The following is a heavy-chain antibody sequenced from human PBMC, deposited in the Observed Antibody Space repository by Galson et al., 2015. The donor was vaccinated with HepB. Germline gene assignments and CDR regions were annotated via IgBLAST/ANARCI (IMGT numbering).Heavy chain of an antibody. Sequence: SLRLSCAASGFTFSSYWMSWVRQAPGKGLEWVANIKQDGSEKYYVDSVKGRFTISRDNAKNSLYLQMNSLRAEDTAVYYCARLYQPRPISPFDYWGQGTLVTVSS. CDR3: ARLYQPRPISPFDY. D-gene: IGHD2-2*01. CDR2: IKQDGSEK. CDR1: GFTFSSYW. J-gene: IGHJ4*02. V-gene: IGHV3-7*03.